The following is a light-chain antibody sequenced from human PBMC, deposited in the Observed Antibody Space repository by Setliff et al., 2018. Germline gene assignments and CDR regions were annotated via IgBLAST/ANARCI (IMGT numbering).Light chain of an antibody. CDR1: QSVSGR. CDR2: GAS. J-gene: IGKJ2*01. Sequence: EIVMTQSPATLSVSPGERATLSCRASQSVSGRLAWYQQKPGQPPRLLIYGASTRAPGIPARFSGSGSGTEFTLTISVLQSEDFAVYYCQQYNDWPPSYTFGQGTKVDIK. CDR3: QQYNDWPPSYT. V-gene: IGKV3-15*01.